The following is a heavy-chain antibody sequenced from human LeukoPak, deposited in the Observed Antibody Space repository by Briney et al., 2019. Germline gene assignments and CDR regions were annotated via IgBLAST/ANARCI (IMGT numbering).Heavy chain of an antibody. J-gene: IGHJ4*02. CDR3: ATWCGYSYGCIDY. D-gene: IGHD5-18*01. Sequence: SETLSLTCTVSGGPISTSYFWGWVRQPPGKGLEWIGTTDYSGTSYYNPSLRSRVTISVDTSKNQFSLKLSSVTAADTAVYYCATWCGYSYGCIDYWGQGTLVTVSS. CDR1: GGPISTSYF. CDR2: TDYSGTS. V-gene: IGHV4-39*01.